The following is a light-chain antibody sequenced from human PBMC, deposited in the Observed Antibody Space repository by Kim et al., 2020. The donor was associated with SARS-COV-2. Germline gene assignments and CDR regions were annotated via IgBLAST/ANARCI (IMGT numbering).Light chain of an antibody. CDR2: GAS. CDR1: QSVTNN. J-gene: IGKJ2*01. V-gene: IGKV3-15*01. Sequence: EIVMTQSPSTLSVSPGDRATLSCRASQSVTNNLAWYQQKPGQAPRLLIYGASTRATGIPARFSGSGSGTEFTLIISSLQYEDFAVYYCQQHNNCFPETFGQGTKLEI. CDR3: QQHNNCFPET.